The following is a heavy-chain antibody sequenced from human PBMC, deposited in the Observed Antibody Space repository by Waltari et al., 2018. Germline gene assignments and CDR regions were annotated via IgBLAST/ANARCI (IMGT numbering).Heavy chain of an antibody. CDR1: GGTFSSYT. V-gene: IGHV1-69*02. J-gene: IGHJ6*02. CDR3: ARRGCSSTSCPLGYYYYGMDV. Sequence: QVQLVQSGAEVKKPGSSVKVSCKASGGTFSSYTISWVRQAPGQGLEGMGRIIPSLGIANYAQKVQGRGTSTADKSRSTAYMELSSLRSEDTAVYYWARRGCSSTSCPLGYYYYGMDVWGQGTTVTVSS. D-gene: IGHD2-2*01. CDR2: IIPSLGIA.